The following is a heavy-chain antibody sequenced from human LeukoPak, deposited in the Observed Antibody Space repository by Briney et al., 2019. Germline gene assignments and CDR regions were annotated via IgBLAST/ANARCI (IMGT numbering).Heavy chain of an antibody. Sequence: SETLSLTCTVSGGSISSSSYYWGWIRQPPGKGLEWIGSIYYSGSTYYNPSLKSRVTISVDTSKNQFSLKLSSVTAADTAVYYCARRRYYDSSGYYYRRVPREFDYWGQGTLVTVSS. CDR2: IYYSGST. V-gene: IGHV4-39*01. CDR3: ARRRYYDSSGYYYRRVPREFDY. J-gene: IGHJ4*02. D-gene: IGHD3-22*01. CDR1: GGSISSSSYY.